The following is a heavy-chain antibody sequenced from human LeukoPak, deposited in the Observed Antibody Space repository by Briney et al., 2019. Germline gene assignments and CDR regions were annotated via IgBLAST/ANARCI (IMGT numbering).Heavy chain of an antibody. D-gene: IGHD3-3*01. Sequence: ASETLSLTCAVYGGSFSGYYWSWIRQPPGKGLEWIGEINHSGSTNYNPSLKSRVTISVDTSKNQFSLKLSSVTAADTAVYYCARGLTYDFWSGYKSYYYGMDVWGQGTTVTVSS. J-gene: IGHJ6*02. CDR3: ARGLTYDFWSGYKSYYYGMDV. CDR2: INHSGST. CDR1: GGSFSGYY. V-gene: IGHV4-34*01.